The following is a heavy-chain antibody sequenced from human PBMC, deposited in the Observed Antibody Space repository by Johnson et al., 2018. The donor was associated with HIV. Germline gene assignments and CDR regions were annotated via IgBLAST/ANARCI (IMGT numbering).Heavy chain of an antibody. V-gene: IGHV3-11*04. D-gene: IGHD1-1*01. J-gene: IGHJ3*02. CDR3: ARDGTETGPDDAFAI. CDR2: ITSSGSTL. CDR1: GFTFSDYY. Sequence: QVQLVESGGGLVQPGGSLRLSCAASGFTFSDYYMSWIRQAPGKGLEWVSYITSSGSTLYYADSVKGRFTISRDNSKNTLYLQMNSLRAEDTAMYYCARDGTETGPDDAFAIWGQGTMVTVSS.